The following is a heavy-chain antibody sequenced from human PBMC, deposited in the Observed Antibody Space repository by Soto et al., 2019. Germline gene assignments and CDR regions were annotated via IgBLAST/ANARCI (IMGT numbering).Heavy chain of an antibody. Sequence: EVQLVESGGGLIQPGGSLRLSCAVSGFTVSNNYMSWVRQAPGKGLEGVSVIYSGGYTAFGDSVKGRFTISRDNSKNTLYFQMNSRGAADPAVFFWGTRPGGGGYWGQGTLVTVSS. J-gene: IGHJ4*02. V-gene: IGHV3-53*01. D-gene: IGHD3-10*01. CDR1: GFTVSNNY. CDR3: GTRPGGGGY. CDR2: IYSGGYT.